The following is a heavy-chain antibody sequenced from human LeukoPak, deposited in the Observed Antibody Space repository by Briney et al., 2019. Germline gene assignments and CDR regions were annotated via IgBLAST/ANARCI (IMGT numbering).Heavy chain of an antibody. J-gene: IGHJ4*02. CDR2: INPNSGGT. D-gene: IGHD3-10*01. V-gene: IGHV1-2*02. Sequence: ASVKVSCKASGYTFTGYYMHWVRQAPGQGLEWMGWINPNSGGTNYAQKLQGRVTMTTDTSTSTAYMELRSLRSDDTAVYYCARDPPMVRGVILYFDYWGQGTLVTVSS. CDR1: GYTFTGYY. CDR3: ARDPPMVRGVILYFDY.